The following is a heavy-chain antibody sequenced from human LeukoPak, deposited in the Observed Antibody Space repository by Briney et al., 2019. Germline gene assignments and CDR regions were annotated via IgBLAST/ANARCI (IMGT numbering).Heavy chain of an antibody. V-gene: IGHV3-20*04. Sequence: PGGSLRLSCAASGFTFSSYAMSWVRQAPGKGLEWVSGINWNGGSTGYADSVKGRFTISRDNAKNSLYLQMNSLRAEDTALYYCAREGPIPAAKGLGFDPWGQGTLVTVSS. CDR2: INWNGGST. D-gene: IGHD2-2*01. CDR1: GFTFSSYA. CDR3: AREGPIPAAKGLGFDP. J-gene: IGHJ5*02.